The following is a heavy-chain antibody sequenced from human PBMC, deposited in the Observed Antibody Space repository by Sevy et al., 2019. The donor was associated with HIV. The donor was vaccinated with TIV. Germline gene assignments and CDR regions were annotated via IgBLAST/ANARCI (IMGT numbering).Heavy chain of an antibody. J-gene: IGHJ4*02. D-gene: IGHD1-1*01. Sequence: GGSLRLSCAASGFIFGSYAMTWVRQAPGKGLEWVSSLEGSDLPKRYADSVRGRFTIFGDTSKSTLDLQMNSLRVEDTAVDFCVRDGQTWRGDWYGTSGADFWGRGTLVTVSS. CDR3: VRDGQTWRGDWYGTSGADF. CDR2: LEGSDLPK. CDR1: GFIFGSYA. V-gene: IGHV3-23*01.